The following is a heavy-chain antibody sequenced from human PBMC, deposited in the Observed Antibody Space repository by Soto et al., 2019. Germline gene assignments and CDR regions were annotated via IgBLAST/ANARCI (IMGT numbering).Heavy chain of an antibody. J-gene: IGHJ4*02. V-gene: IGHV3-23*01. CDR1: GFTFSSYA. CDR2: ISAIGDRV. D-gene: IGHD2-21*01. Sequence: PGGSLRLSCAASGFTFSSYAMSWVRQAPGKRLEWVSSISAIGDRVYHADSVKGRFTVSRDNSKNTLYLQMNSLRAEDTAVYYCARFSRCAGDCPQDHWGRGTLVTVSS. CDR3: ARFSRCAGDCPQDH.